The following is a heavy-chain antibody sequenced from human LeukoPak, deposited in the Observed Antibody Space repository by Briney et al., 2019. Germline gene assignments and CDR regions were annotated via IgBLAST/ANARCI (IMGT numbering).Heavy chain of an antibody. CDR3: ARAPTAMGAFDI. V-gene: IGHV4-38-2*02. J-gene: IGHJ3*02. D-gene: IGHD5-18*01. CDR1: GYFISSGHY. CDR2: VYHSGST. Sequence: PSETLSLXCTVSGYFISSGHYWGWIRQAPGKGLEWIGSVYHSGSTYYNPSLKSRVTISFDTSKNHFSLDLSSVTAADTAVYYCARAPTAMGAFDIWGEGTMVTVSS.